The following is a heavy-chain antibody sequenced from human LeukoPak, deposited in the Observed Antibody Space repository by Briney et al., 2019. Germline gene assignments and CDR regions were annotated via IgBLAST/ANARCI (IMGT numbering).Heavy chain of an antibody. Sequence: PSETLSLTCTVSGGSISSSSYYWGWIRQPPGKGLEWIGSIYYSGSTYYNPSLKSRVTISVDTSKNQFSLKLSSVTAADTAVYYCARAVTRLSGFDYWGQGTLVTVSS. CDR2: IYYSGST. V-gene: IGHV4-39*07. D-gene: IGHD5-18*01. CDR1: GGSISSSSYY. CDR3: ARAVTRLSGFDY. J-gene: IGHJ4*02.